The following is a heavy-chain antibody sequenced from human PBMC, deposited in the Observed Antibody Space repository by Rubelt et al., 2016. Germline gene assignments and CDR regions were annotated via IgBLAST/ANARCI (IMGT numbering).Heavy chain of an antibody. CDR1: GYTFTSYA. Sequence: QVQLVQSGAEVKKPGASVKVSCNASGYTFTSYAMHWVRQAPGQRLEWMGWINAGNGNTKYSQKFQGGVTITRDTSASTAYMELSSLRSEDTAVYYCASSRGGWYGSYAFDIWGQGTMVTVSS. CDR2: INAGNGNT. D-gene: IGHD6-19*01. CDR3: ASSRGGWYGSYAFDI. V-gene: IGHV1-3*01. J-gene: IGHJ3*02.